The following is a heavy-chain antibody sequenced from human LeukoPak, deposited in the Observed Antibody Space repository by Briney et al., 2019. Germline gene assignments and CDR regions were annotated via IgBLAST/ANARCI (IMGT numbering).Heavy chain of an antibody. CDR2: IKQDGSEQ. J-gene: IGHJ5*02. V-gene: IGHV3-7*01. Sequence: GGSLRLSCAASGFTFRDYWMSWVRQAPGKGLEWVANIKQDGSEQYYVDSVKGRFTISRNDAEKSLYLQMNSLRVEDTAVYYCARDPHTSAYNWFDRWGQGTLVIVS. CDR3: ARDPHTSAYNWFDR. D-gene: IGHD2/OR15-2a*01. CDR1: GFTFRDYW.